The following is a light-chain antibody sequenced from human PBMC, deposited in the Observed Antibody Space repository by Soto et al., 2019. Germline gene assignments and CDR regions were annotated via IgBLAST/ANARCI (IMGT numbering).Light chain of an antibody. CDR1: SSNIGIND. CDR3: AACDANLIGLV. Sequence: QSVVTQPPSASGTPGQRVTISCSGSSSNIGINDVYWYQQLPGAAPNIVMHCNNQRPSGVPDRFSGSKSGTSASLAISGLQYDDEGDYYCAACDANLIGLVFGGGTKLTVL. J-gene: IGLJ2*01. V-gene: IGLV1-44*01. CDR2: CNN.